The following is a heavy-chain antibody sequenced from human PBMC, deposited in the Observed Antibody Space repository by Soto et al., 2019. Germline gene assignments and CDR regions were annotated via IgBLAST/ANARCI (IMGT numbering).Heavy chain of an antibody. Sequence: QVQLQESGPGLVKPSGTLSLTCAVSGGSISSSNWWSWVRQPPGKGLEWIGEIYHSGSTNYNPSLKSRVTISVDKSKTQFSLKLSSVTAADTAVYYCARVCLELLSCYYYGMDVWGQGTTVTVSS. V-gene: IGHV4-4*02. CDR1: GGSISSSNW. J-gene: IGHJ6*02. CDR2: IYHSGST. D-gene: IGHD1-7*01. CDR3: ARVCLELLSCYYYGMDV.